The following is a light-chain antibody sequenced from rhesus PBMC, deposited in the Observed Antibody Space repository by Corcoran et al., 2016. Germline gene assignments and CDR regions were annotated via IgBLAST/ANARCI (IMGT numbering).Light chain of an antibody. CDR2: RTS. CDR3: QQGNSIPFT. CDR1: SSVSTS. J-gene: IGKJ3*01. Sequence: EIVLTQSPTSMAVSQGERVTISCTASSSVSTSYLHWYQQKPGFPPRLLVYRTSSLASGVPARFSGSGSWTSYTLTISSMEAEDAANYYCQQGNSIPFTFGPGTKLDIK. V-gene: IGKV3-42*01.